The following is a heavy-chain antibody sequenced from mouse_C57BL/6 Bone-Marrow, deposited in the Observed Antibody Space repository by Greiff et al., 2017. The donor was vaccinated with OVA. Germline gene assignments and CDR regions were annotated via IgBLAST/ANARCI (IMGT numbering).Heavy chain of an antibody. J-gene: IGHJ3*01. Sequence: QVQLKQPGAELVKPGASVKVSCKASGYTFTSYWMHWVKQRPGQGLEWIGRIHPSDSDTNYNQKLKGKATFTVDKSSSTVYMQLSSLTSEDSAVYYCAINGYYVDWFAYWGQGTLVTVSA. D-gene: IGHD2-3*01. V-gene: IGHV1-74*01. CDR1: GYTFTSYW. CDR2: IHPSDSDT. CDR3: AINGYYVDWFAY.